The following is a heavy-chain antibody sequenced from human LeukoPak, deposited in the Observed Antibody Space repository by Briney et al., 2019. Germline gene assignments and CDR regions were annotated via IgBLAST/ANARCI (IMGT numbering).Heavy chain of an antibody. CDR1: GYTFTSYD. V-gene: IGHV1-8*01. Sequence: ASVEVSCKASGYTFTSYDTNWVRQATGQGLEWMGWMNPNSGNTGYAQKFQGRVTMTRNTSISTAYMELSSLRSEDTAVYYCARVKSGSYSSWFDPWGQGTLVTVSS. CDR2: MNPNSGNT. CDR3: ARVKSGSYSSWFDP. D-gene: IGHD1-26*01. J-gene: IGHJ5*02.